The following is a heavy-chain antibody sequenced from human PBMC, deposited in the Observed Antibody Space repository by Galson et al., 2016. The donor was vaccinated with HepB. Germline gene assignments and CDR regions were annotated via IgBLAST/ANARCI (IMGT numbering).Heavy chain of an antibody. CDR3: VRNLNVITSGGVIVTDAFDI. V-gene: IGHV3-21*01. CDR1: GFSFNTYT. J-gene: IGHJ3*02. Sequence: SLRLSCAASGFSFNTYTMNWVRQAPGKGLEWVSSISSRSKHMYYADSLKGRFTISRDNTKNSLFLLMNSLRAEDTAVYYCVRNLNVITSGGVIVTDAFDIWGQGTMVTVSS. D-gene: IGHD3-16*02. CDR2: ISSRSKHM.